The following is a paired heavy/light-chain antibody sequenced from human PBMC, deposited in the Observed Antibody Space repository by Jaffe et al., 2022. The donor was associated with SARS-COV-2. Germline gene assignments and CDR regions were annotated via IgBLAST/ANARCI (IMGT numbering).Light chain of an antibody. V-gene: IGLV2-14*01. CDR1: SSDVGGYNY. CDR3: SSYTSSSLYV. CDR2: DVS. J-gene: IGLJ1*01. Sequence: QSALTQPASVSGSPGQSITISCTGTSSDVGGYNYVSWYQQHPGKAPKLMIYDVSNRPSGVSNRFSGSKSGNTASLTISGLQAEDEADYYCSSYTSSSLYVFGTGTKVTVL.
Heavy chain of an antibody. CDR2: ISAYNGNT. Sequence: QVQLVQSGAEVKKPGASVKVSCKASGYTFTSYGISWVRQAPGQGLEWMGWISAYNGNTNYAQKLQGRVTMTTDTSTSTAYMELRSLRSDDTAVYYCARGGPYYDILTGYYNGPKYYFDYWGQGTLVTVSS. CDR3: ARGGPYYDILTGYYNGPKYYFDY. D-gene: IGHD3-9*01. V-gene: IGHV1-18*01. CDR1: GYTFTSYG. J-gene: IGHJ4*02.